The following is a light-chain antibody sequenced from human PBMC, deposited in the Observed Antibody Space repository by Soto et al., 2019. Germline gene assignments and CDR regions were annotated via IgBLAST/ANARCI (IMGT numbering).Light chain of an antibody. J-gene: IGLJ1*01. CDR1: SSDVGSYNF. V-gene: IGLV2-23*01. Sequence: QSALTQPASVSGSPGQSITISCTGTSSDVGSYNFVSWYQQHPGKAPKVMIYEGSKRHSGVSNRFSGSKSGNTASLTISGLQAEEEADYYCCSYAGSSTWVFGTGTKLTVL. CDR3: CSYAGSSTWV. CDR2: EGS.